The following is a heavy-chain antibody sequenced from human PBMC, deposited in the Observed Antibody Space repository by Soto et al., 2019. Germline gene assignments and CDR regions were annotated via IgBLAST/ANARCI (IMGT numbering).Heavy chain of an antibody. CDR1: GYTLTSYD. D-gene: IGHD3-10*01. CDR2: MNPNSGNT. J-gene: IGHJ6*03. Sequence: ASVKVSCKASGYTLTSYDINWVRQATGQGLEWMGWMNPNSGNTGYAQKFQGRVTMTRNTSISTAYMELSSLRSEDTAVYYCASTNYNPSLKSRVTISVDTSKNQFSLKLSSVTAADTAVYYCARLGYCSSTSCYDSPNLRYYYYYMDVWGKGTTVTVSS. V-gene: IGHV1-8*01. CDR3: ASTNYNPSLKSRVTISVDTSKNQFSLKLSSVTAADTAVYYCARLGYCSSTSCYDSPNLRYYYYYMDV.